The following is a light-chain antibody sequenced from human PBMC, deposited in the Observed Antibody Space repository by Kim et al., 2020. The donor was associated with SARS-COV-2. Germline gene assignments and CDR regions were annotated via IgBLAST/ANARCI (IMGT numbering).Light chain of an antibody. Sequence: VTPKERVTITCRASQSIGSSLHWYQQKPDQSPKLLIKYASQSFSGVPSRFSGSGSGTDFTLTISSLEAEDAATYYCHQSSVLPFTFGPGTKVDIK. CDR3: HQSSVLPFT. CDR2: YAS. J-gene: IGKJ3*01. V-gene: IGKV6-21*01. CDR1: QSIGSS.